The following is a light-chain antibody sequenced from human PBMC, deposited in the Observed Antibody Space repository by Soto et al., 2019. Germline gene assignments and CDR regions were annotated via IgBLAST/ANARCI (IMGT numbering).Light chain of an antibody. CDR2: AAS. Sequence: DIQLTQSPSSLSASVVDRVTITFRASQSISSYLNWYQQKPGRAPKLLIYAASSLQSGVPSRFSGSGSGTDFILTISSLPPEDFATYYCQQSYSTPRDFGQGTRLEIK. CDR1: QSISSY. CDR3: QQSYSTPRD. J-gene: IGKJ5*01. V-gene: IGKV1-39*01.